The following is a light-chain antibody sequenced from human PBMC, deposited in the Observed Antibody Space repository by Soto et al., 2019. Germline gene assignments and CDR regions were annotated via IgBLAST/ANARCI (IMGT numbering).Light chain of an antibody. CDR2: GTS. CDR1: QSVSSGY. V-gene: IGKV3-20*01. CDR3: QQYDSSLFT. Sequence: IVLTQSPGTLSLSPGESATLSCRASQSVSSGYLAWYQQKPGQAPRLLVYGTSSRATGVPDRFSGSGSGTDFTLTISRLEPEDFAVYFWQQYDSSLFTFGPGTKVDIK. J-gene: IGKJ3*01.